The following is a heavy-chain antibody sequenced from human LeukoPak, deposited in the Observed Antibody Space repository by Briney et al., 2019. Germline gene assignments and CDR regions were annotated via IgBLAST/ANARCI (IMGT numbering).Heavy chain of an antibody. J-gene: IGHJ3*02. V-gene: IGHV3-33*01. D-gene: IGHD6-13*01. CDR3: ARVRAAITVDAFDI. CDR1: GFTFSSYG. Sequence: GSLRLSCAASGFTFSSYGMHWVRQAPGKGLEWVAVIWYDGNNKYYADSVKGRFTISRDNSKNTLYLQMNSLRAGDTAVYYCARVRAAITVDAFDIWGQGTMVTVSS. CDR2: IWYDGNNK.